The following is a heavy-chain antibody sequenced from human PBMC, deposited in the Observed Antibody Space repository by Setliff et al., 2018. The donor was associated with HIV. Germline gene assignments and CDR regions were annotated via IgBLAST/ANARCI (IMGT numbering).Heavy chain of an antibody. J-gene: IGHJ4*02. CDR2: ISYSGST. CDR3: AISNFWSGYSTSPPDYFDY. D-gene: IGHD3-3*01. CDR1: GGSISSHY. Sequence: PSETLSLTCTVSGGSISSHYWSWIRQPPGKGLEWIGYISYSGSTKYNPSLKSRVTISVDTSKNHFSLNLSSVTAADTAVYYCAISNFWSGYSTSPPDYFDYWGQGMLVTVSS. V-gene: IGHV4-59*08.